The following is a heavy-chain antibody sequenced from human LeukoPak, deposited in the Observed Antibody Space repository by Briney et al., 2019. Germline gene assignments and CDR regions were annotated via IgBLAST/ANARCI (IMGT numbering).Heavy chain of an antibody. V-gene: IGHV4-59*01. J-gene: IGHJ4*02. CDR2: IYYCGST. CDR3: AREGVDTAMGSFDY. D-gene: IGHD5-18*01. Sequence: SETLSLTCTVSGGSISSYYWSWIRQPPAKGLERIGYIYYCGSTNYHHSLKSRVTISVDTSKNQFSLKRSSVTAADTAVYYCAREGVDTAMGSFDYWGQGTLVTVSS. CDR1: GGSISSYY.